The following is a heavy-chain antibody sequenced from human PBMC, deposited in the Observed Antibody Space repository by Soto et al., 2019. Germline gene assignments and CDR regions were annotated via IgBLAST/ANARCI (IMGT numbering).Heavy chain of an antibody. CDR2: ISGSGGST. D-gene: IGHD2-15*01. Sequence: EVQLLESGGGLVQPGGSLRLSCAASGFTFSSYVMSWVRQAPGKGLEWVSAISGSGGSTYYADSVKGRFTISRDNSKNTLYLQMNSLRAEDTAVYYWAKDPDLCGGSCYPLSYFDYWGQGTLVTVSS. J-gene: IGHJ4*02. V-gene: IGHV3-23*01. CDR1: GFTFSSYV. CDR3: AKDPDLCGGSCYPLSYFDY.